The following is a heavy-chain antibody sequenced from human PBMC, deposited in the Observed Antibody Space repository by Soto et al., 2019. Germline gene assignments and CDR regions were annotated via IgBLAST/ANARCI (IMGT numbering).Heavy chain of an antibody. CDR1: GFTVSSNY. D-gene: IGHD2-8*01. CDR2: IYSGGST. V-gene: IGHV3-66*01. CDR3: ASATPLNSGNWFDP. Sequence: EVQLVESGGGLVQPGGSLRLSCAASGFTVSSNYMSWVRQAPGKGLEWVSVIYSGGSTYYADSVKGRFTISRDNSKNTLYLQMNSLRAEDTAVYYCASATPLNSGNWFDPWGQGTLVTVSS. J-gene: IGHJ5*02.